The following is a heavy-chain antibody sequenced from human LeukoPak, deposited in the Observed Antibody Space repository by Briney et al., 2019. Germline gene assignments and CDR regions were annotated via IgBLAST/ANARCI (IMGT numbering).Heavy chain of an antibody. CDR3: TRGRYDILTGYPGPGEVGPKRRRFSYYYYYMDV. CDR1: GFTFGDYA. D-gene: IGHD3-9*01. V-gene: IGHV3-49*04. Sequence: PGGSLRLSCTASGFTFGDYAMSWVRQAPGKGLEWVGFIRSKAYGGTTEYAASVKGRFTISRDDSKSIAYLQMNSLKTEDTAVYYCTRGRYDILTGYPGPGEVGPKRRRFSYYYYYMDVWGKGTTVTISS. J-gene: IGHJ6*03. CDR2: IRSKAYGGTT.